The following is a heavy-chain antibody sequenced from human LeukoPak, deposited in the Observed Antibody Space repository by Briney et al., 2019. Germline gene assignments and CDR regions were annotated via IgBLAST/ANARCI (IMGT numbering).Heavy chain of an antibody. CDR2: ICPSITV. CDR1: AFTLSTYN. D-gene: IGHD3-10*01. J-gene: IGHJ4*02. CDR3: ARDSYGSGSYLVL. V-gene: IGHV3-48*01. Sequence: GGALRVSCAASAFTLSTYNMNWVRQGPGGGLEWGSYICPSITVYYAEPVKGRVAISRDNAKNSLYLQMNSLRAEDTAMYYCARDSYGSGSYLVLWAQGTLVTVSS.